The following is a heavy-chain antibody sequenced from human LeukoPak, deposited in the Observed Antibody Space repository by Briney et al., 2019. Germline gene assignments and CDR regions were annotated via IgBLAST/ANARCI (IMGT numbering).Heavy chain of an antibody. V-gene: IGHV3-30*02. CDR2: IRYDGGNK. CDR3: ARERGAGLSSSWVDY. D-gene: IGHD6-13*01. J-gene: IGHJ4*02. CDR1: GFTFGSYG. Sequence: GGSLRLSCAASGFTFGSYGMHWVRQAPGKGLEWVTFIRYDGGNKYYADSVKGRFTISRDNANNSLYLQMNSLRVEDTAVYYCARERGAGLSSSWVDYWGQGTLVTVSS.